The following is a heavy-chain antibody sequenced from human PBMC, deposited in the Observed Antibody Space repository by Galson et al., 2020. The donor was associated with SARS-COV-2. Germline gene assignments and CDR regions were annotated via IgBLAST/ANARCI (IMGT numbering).Heavy chain of an antibody. D-gene: IGHD2-2*01. V-gene: IGHV3-33*05. CDR3: ARDRYCSVTKCYNWFDP. CDR1: GFMSNTFG. J-gene: IGHJ5*02. Sequence: GESLKISCGASGFMSNTFGMQWVRQAPGKGLEWVAFISFDGYNDYYADSVKGRFTVSRDNSKNILYLQMNSLRVEDTAVYYCARDRYCSVTKCYNWFDPWGQGTLVTVSS. CDR2: ISFDGYND.